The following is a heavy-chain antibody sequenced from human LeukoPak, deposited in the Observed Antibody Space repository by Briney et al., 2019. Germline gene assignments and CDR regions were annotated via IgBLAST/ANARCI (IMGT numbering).Heavy chain of an antibody. CDR3: ARELTYYYDSSGHFDY. D-gene: IGHD3-22*01. V-gene: IGHV3-30-3*01. CDR1: GFTFSSYA. CDR2: ISYDGSNK. Sequence: GGSLRLSCAASGFTFSSYAMHGVRQAPGKGVEWGAVISYDGSNKYYADSVKGRFTISRDNSKNTLYLQMNSLRAEDTAVYYCARELTYYYDSSGHFDYWGQGTLVTVSS. J-gene: IGHJ4*02.